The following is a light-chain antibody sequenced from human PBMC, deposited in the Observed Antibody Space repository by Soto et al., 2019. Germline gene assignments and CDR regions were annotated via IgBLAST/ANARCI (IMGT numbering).Light chain of an antibody. Sequence: QSLLTQPPSRSGTPGQGVTISCSGSNSNIGDNTVNWFQQLPGTAPKLLISTNNQRPSGVPDRFSGSKSGTSASLAISGLQSEDEADYYCASWDDSLNGVVFGGGTKVTVL. J-gene: IGLJ2*01. CDR1: NSNIGDNT. CDR2: TNN. V-gene: IGLV1-44*01. CDR3: ASWDDSLNGVV.